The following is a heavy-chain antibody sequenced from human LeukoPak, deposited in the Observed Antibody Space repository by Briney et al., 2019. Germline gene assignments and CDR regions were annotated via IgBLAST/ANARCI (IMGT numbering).Heavy chain of an antibody. D-gene: IGHD6-13*01. CDR3: ARVGSSSWYYFDY. CDR2: IYHSGST. CDR1: GGSISSGGYS. J-gene: IGHJ4*02. Sequence: SQTLSLTCAVSGGSISSGGYSWSWIRQPPGKGLEWIGYIYHSGSTYYNPSPKSRATISVDRSKNQFSLKLSSVTAADTAVYYCARVGSSSWYYFDYWGQGTLVTVSS. V-gene: IGHV4-30-2*01.